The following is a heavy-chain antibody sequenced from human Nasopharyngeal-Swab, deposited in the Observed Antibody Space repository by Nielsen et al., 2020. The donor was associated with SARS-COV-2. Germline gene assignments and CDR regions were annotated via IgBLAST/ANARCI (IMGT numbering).Heavy chain of an antibody. CDR1: GFTFSSYW. D-gene: IGHD6-19*01. Sequence: GESLKISCAASGFTFSSYWMHWVRQAPGKGLVWVSRINSDGSSTSYADSVKGRFTISRDNSKNTLYLQMNSLRAEDTAVYYCAKEGLIAVAGSDYWGQGTLVTVSP. J-gene: IGHJ4*02. CDR3: AKEGLIAVAGSDY. CDR2: INSDGSST. V-gene: IGHV3-74*01.